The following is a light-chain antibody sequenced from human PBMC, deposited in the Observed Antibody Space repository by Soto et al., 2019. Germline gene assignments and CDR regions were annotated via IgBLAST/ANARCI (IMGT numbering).Light chain of an antibody. J-gene: IGKJ1*01. Sequence: DVQMNQSPSSLSASVGDRVTITCQASQDISNYLTWYQQKSGKAPKLLIYDASNLETGVPSRFSGSGSGTDFTFTISSXQPEDVATYYCQQYNSLPRTSGQGTKVDIK. V-gene: IGKV1-33*01. CDR2: DAS. CDR1: QDISNY. CDR3: QQYNSLPRT.